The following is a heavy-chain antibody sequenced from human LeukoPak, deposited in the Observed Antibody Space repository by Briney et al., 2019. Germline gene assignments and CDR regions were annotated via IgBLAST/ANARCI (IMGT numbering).Heavy chain of an antibody. D-gene: IGHD3-22*01. CDR2: INPNSGGT. J-gene: IGHJ4*02. Sequence: ASVKVSCKASGYTFTGYYMHWVRQAPGQGLEWMGWINPNSGGTNYAQKFQGRVTMTRDTSISTAYMELSRLRSDDTAVYYCARDIRGISGYSNSNYWGQGTLVTVSS. V-gene: IGHV1-2*02. CDR3: ARDIRGISGYSNSNY. CDR1: GYTFTGYY.